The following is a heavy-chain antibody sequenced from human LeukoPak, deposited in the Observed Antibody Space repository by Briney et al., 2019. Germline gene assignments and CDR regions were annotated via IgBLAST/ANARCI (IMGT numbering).Heavy chain of an antibody. V-gene: IGHV3-23*01. CDR2: ISGSGGST. Sequence: PGGSLRLSCAASGFTFSSYAMSWVRQAPGKGLEWVSAISGSGGSTYYADSVKGQFTISRDNSKNTLYLQMNSLRAEDTAVYYCAKDRSGRGSSWYVNNWFDPWGQGTLVTVSS. D-gene: IGHD6-13*01. J-gene: IGHJ5*02. CDR1: GFTFSSYA. CDR3: AKDRSGRGSSWYVNNWFDP.